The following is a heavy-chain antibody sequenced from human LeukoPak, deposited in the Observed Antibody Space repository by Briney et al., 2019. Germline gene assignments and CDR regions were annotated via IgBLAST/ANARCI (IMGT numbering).Heavy chain of an antibody. CDR2: IKYDGSEK. D-gene: IGHD1-7*01. CDR1: GFXFSGHW. J-gene: IGHJ4*02. Sequence: GGSLRLSCAVSGFXFSGHWINWVRQAPGKGLEWVADIKYDGSEKYYVDSVEGRFTISRDNAKNSLSLQMNNLRVEDTAVYYCATRNSLDYWGQGTQVTVSS. CDR3: ATRNSLDY. V-gene: IGHV3-7*02.